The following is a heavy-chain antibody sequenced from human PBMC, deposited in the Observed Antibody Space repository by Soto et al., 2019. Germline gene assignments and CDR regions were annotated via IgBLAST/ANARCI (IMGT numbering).Heavy chain of an antibody. CDR3: ARRYYGIAARHYYGMGV. CDR2: VFLADSDA. D-gene: IGHD6-6*01. J-gene: IGHJ6*02. V-gene: IGHV5-51*01. CDR1: GGSLSDQW. Sequence: GESLKISCKASGGSLSDQWIGWVRHTPDKGLEWIGFVFLADSDARYSPSFQGQVTISADKSISTAYLQWSSLKASDTAMYYCARRYYGIAARHYYGMGVWGQGTTVTVSS.